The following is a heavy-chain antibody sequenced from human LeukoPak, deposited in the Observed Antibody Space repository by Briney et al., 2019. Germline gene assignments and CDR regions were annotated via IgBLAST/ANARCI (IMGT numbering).Heavy chain of an antibody. J-gene: IGHJ4*02. V-gene: IGHV1-69*13. Sequence: GASVKASCKASGGTFSSYAISWVRQAPGQGLEWMGGIIPIFGTANYAQKFQGRVTITADESTSTAYMELSSLRSEDTAVYYCARGGTYYYDSSGYRSGSFDYWGQGTLVTVSS. D-gene: IGHD3-22*01. CDR3: ARGGTYYYDSSGYRSGSFDY. CDR2: IIPIFGTA. CDR1: GGTFSSYA.